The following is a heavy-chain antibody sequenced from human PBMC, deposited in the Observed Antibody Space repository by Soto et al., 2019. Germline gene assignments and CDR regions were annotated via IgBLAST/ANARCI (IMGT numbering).Heavy chain of an antibody. V-gene: IGHV1-46*01. CDR3: ARDGTIVPSFRSGGHVAALSNGMDL. D-gene: IGHD6-6*01. CDR2: INPSGGST. Sequence: ASVKVSCKASGYSFTSYYMHWVRQAPGQGLEWMGIINPSGGSTSYAQKFQGRVTMTRDTSTSTVYMELSSLRSEDTAVYYCARDGTIVPSFRSGGHVAALSNGMDLWGQGTTVTVSS. CDR1: GYSFTSYY. J-gene: IGHJ6*02.